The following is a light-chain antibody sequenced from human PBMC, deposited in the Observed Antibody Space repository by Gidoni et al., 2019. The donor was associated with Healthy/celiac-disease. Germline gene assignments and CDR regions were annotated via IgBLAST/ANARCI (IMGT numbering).Light chain of an antibody. CDR1: QDISNY. Sequence: DIQMTQSPSSLSASVGDRVTITCQASQDISNYLNWYQQKPGKAPKLLIYDASNLETGVPSRFSGRGSGTDFTLTISSLQPEDIATYYCQQYDNLPFTFGPGTKVDIK. CDR2: DAS. V-gene: IGKV1-33*01. J-gene: IGKJ3*01. CDR3: QQYDNLPFT.